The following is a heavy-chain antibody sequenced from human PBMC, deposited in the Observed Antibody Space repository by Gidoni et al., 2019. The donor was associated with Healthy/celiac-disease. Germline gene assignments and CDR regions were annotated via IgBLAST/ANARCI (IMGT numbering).Heavy chain of an antibody. D-gene: IGHD4-4*01. V-gene: IGHV1-18*01. CDR3: AREVHSNYEGYETHYYYYYMDV. CDR2: ISAYNGNT. J-gene: IGHJ6*03. Sequence: QVQLVQSGAEVKKPGASVTVSCKASGYTFTSHGISLVRQAPGQGLEWMGWISAYNGNTNYAQKLQGRATMTTDTSTSTAYMELRSLRSDDTAVYYCAREVHSNYEGYETHYYYYYMDVWGKGTTVTVSS. CDR1: GYTFTSHG.